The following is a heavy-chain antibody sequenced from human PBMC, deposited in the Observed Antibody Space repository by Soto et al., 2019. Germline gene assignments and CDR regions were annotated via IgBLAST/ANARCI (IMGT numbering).Heavy chain of an antibody. Sequence: QGQLVQSGVEVKKPGASVKVSCKASGYTFTDYGISWVGQAPGQGLEWMGWISAYNGNTNYAQNLQDRVTMTTDTSTSTAYMELRSLISDDTAVYYCARDRSTHDYWGQGTLIAVSS. J-gene: IGHJ4*02. CDR1: GYTFTDYG. D-gene: IGHD1-1*01. CDR3: ARDRSTHDY. CDR2: ISAYNGNT. V-gene: IGHV1-18*01.